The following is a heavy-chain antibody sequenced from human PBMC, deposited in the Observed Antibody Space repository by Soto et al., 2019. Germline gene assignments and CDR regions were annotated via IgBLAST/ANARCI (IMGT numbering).Heavy chain of an antibody. CDR1: GFTFSSYW. CDR3: ARAQWPRNYYYGMDV. J-gene: IGHJ6*02. V-gene: IGHV3-7*05. CDR2: IKQDGSEK. D-gene: IGHD6-19*01. Sequence: GGSLRLSCAASGFTFSSYWMSWVRQAPGKGLEWVANIKQDGSEKYYVDSVKGRFTISRDNAKNSLYLQMNSLRAEDTAVYYCARAQWPRNYYYGMDVWGQGTTVTVS.